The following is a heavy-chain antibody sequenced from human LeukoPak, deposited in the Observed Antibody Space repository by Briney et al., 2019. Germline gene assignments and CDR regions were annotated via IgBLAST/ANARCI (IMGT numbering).Heavy chain of an antibody. Sequence: SETLSLTCTASGGSISSYYWSWIRQPPGKGLEWIGYIYYTRSTSYNPPLKSRVTISVDTSKNQFSLKLTSVTAADTAVYYCARDKLSFGSRYNWFDPWGQGSLVTVSS. CDR3: ARDKLSFGSRYNWFDP. J-gene: IGHJ5*02. D-gene: IGHD3-16*01. CDR1: GGSISSYY. V-gene: IGHV4-59*01. CDR2: IYYTRST.